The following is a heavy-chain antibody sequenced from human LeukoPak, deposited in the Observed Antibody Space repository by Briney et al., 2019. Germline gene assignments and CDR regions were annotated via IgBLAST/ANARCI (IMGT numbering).Heavy chain of an antibody. CDR2: IYYSGST. Sequence: PSKTLSLTCTVSGGSISSGGYYWSWIRQHPGKGLEWIGYIYYSGSTYYNPSLKSRVTISIDTSKNQFSLKLSSVTAADTAVYYCAVAARNGMDVWGQGTTITVSS. D-gene: IGHD6-6*01. V-gene: IGHV4-31*03. CDR3: AVAARNGMDV. CDR1: GGSISSGGYY. J-gene: IGHJ6*02.